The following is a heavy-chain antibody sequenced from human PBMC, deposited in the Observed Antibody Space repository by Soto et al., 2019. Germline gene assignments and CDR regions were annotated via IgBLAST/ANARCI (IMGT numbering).Heavy chain of an antibody. CDR3: AKDAPITIFGVASDYYYGMDV. Sequence: GGSLRLSCAASGFTFSSYAMSWVRQAPGKGLEWVSAISGSGGSTYYADSVKGRFTISRDNSKNTLYLQMNSLRAEDTAVYYCAKDAPITIFGVASDYYYGMDVWGQGTTVTVTS. V-gene: IGHV3-23*01. J-gene: IGHJ6*02. CDR2: ISGSGGST. CDR1: GFTFSSYA. D-gene: IGHD3-3*01.